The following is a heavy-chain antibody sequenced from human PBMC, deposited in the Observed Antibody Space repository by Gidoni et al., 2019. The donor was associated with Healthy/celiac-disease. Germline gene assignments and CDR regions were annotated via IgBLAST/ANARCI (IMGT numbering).Heavy chain of an antibody. Sequence: QVQLQESGPGLVTPSQTLSLTCTVSGGSISSGGYYWSWIRQHPGKGLEWIGYIYYSGGTYYNPSLKSRVTISVDTSKNQFSLKLSSVTAADTAVYYCARITGSFHNWFDPWGQGTLVTVSS. CDR2: IYYSGGT. CDR1: GGSISSGGYY. D-gene: IGHD1-20*01. J-gene: IGHJ5*02. CDR3: ARITGSFHNWFDP. V-gene: IGHV4-31*03.